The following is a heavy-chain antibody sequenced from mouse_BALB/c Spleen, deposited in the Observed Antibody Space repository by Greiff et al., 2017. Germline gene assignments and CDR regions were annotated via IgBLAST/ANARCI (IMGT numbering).Heavy chain of an antibody. CDR2: INPSNGRT. V-gene: IGHV1S81*02. CDR3: AFTTATDYFDY. Sequence: QVQLQQSGAELVKPGASVKLSCKASGYTFTSYWMHWVKQRPGQGLEWIGEINPSNGRTNYNEKFKSKATLTVDKSSSTAYMQLSSLTSEDSSVYYCAFTTATDYFDYWGQGTTLTVSS. J-gene: IGHJ2*01. CDR1: GYTFTSYW. D-gene: IGHD1-2*01.